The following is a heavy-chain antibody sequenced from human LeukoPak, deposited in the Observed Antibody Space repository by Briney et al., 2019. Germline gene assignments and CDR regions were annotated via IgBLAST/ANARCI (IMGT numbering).Heavy chain of an antibody. V-gene: IGHV5-51*01. Sequence: GESLKISCKGSGYSFTSYWIGWVRQMPGKGLEWMGIIYPGDSDTRYSPSFQGQVTISADKSISTAYLQWSSLKASDTAMYYCARHLQGASPNNDYGGNSPVRGPRLKGPEHNFDYWGQGTLVTVSS. CDR1: GYSFTSYW. J-gene: IGHJ4*02. CDR2: IYPGDSDT. D-gene: IGHD4-23*01. CDR3: ARHLQGASPNNDYGGNSPVRGPRLKGPEHNFDY.